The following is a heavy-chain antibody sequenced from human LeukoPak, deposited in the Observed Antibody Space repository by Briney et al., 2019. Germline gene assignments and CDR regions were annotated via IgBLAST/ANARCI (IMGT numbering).Heavy chain of an antibody. CDR3: ATTRGITMVRGPRYFDY. J-gene: IGHJ4*02. Sequence: PGGSLRLSCAASGFTFNKYVMSWVRLAPGKGLEWVSSISGDGGSTYYVDFVRGRFTISRDTSKNTLYLQMNSLRAEDTAVYYCATTRGITMVRGPRYFDYWGQGTLVTVSS. V-gene: IGHV3-23*01. D-gene: IGHD3-10*01. CDR2: ISGDGGST. CDR1: GFTFNKYV.